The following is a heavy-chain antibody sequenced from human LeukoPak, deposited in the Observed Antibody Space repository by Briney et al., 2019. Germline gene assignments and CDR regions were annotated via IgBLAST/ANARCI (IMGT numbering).Heavy chain of an antibody. CDR1: GGTFSSYA. Sequence: SCKASGGTFSSYAMHWVRQAPGKGPEWVAVISYDGSNKYYADSVKGRFTISRDNSKNTLYLQMNSLRAEDTAVYYCARESLTGPRNDYWGQGTLVTVSS. V-gene: IGHV3-30-3*01. CDR3: ARESLTGPRNDY. J-gene: IGHJ4*02. D-gene: IGHD4-11*01. CDR2: ISYDGSNK.